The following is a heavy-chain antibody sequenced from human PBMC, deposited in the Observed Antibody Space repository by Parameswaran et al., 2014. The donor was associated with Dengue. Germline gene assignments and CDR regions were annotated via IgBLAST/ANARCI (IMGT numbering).Heavy chain of an antibody. Sequence: SVKVSWQGSEHFSSYAISWVRQAPGQGLEWMGGIIPIFGTANYAQKFQGRVTITADESTSTAYMELSSLRSEDTAVYYCARDPTGAMIVFGGSYFDYWGQGTLVTVSS. CDR2: IIPIFGTA. D-gene: IGHD3-22*01. J-gene: IGHJ4*02. V-gene: IGHV1-69*13. CDR3: ARDPTGAMIVFGGSYFDY. CDR1: EHFSSYA.